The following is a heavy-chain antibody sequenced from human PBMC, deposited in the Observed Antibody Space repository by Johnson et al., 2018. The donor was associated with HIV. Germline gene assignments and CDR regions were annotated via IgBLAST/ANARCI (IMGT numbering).Heavy chain of an antibody. CDR1: GFTFSSYA. J-gene: IGHJ3*02. CDR3: ARLEELLRAFDI. V-gene: IGHV3-30-3*01. Sequence: VQLVESGGGLVKPGGSLRLSCAASGFTFSSYAMHWVRQAPGKGLEWVAVISYDGSNKYYADSVKGRFTISRDNSKHTLYLQMNSLRAEDTAVYYCARLEELLRAFDIWGQGTMVTVSS. CDR2: ISYDGSNK. D-gene: IGHD1-26*01.